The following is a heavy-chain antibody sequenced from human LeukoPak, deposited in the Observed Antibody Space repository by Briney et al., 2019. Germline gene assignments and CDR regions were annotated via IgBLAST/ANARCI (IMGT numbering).Heavy chain of an antibody. CDR2: ISSSGSTI. CDR1: GFTFSSYE. J-gene: IGHJ3*02. CDR3: ASGGGSSGPPRPFDI. V-gene: IGHV3-48*03. D-gene: IGHD3-22*01. Sequence: GGSLRLSCAASGFTFSSYEMNWVRQAPGKGLEWVSYISSSGSTIYYADSVKGRFTISRDNAKNSLYLQMNSLRAEDTAVYYCASGGGSSGPPRPFDIWGQGTMVTVSS.